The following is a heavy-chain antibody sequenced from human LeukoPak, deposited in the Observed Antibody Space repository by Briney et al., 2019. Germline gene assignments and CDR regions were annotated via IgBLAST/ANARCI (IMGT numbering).Heavy chain of an antibody. Sequence: GASVKVSCKASGGTSSSYAISWVRQAPGQGLEWMGRIIPIFGTANYAQKFQGRATITTDESTSTAYMELSSLRSEDTAVYYCARDKYSQTAAADNYWGQGTLVTVSS. D-gene: IGHD6-13*01. CDR3: ARDKYSQTAAADNY. J-gene: IGHJ4*02. CDR2: IIPIFGTA. V-gene: IGHV1-69*05. CDR1: GGTSSSYA.